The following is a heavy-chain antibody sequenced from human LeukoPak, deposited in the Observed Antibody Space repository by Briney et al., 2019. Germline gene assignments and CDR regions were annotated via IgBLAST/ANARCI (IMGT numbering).Heavy chain of an antibody. Sequence: ASVKVSCKASGGTFSSYAISWVRQAPGQGLEWMGGIIPIFGTANYAQKFQGRVTVTADESTSTAYMELSSLRSEDTAVYYCARDTYDFWSSWGQGTLVTVSS. V-gene: IGHV1-69*13. J-gene: IGHJ5*02. CDR1: GGTFSSYA. CDR3: ARDTYDFWSS. CDR2: IIPIFGTA. D-gene: IGHD3-3*01.